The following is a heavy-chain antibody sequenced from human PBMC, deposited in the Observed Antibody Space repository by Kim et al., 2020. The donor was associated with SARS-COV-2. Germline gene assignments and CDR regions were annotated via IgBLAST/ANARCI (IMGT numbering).Heavy chain of an antibody. Sequence: SETLSLTCTVSGGSISSYYWSWIRQPAGKGLEWIGRIYTSGSTNYNPSLKSRVTMSVDTSKNQFSLKLSSVTAADTAVYYCARGHYSNYGGGRYYYYMDVWGKGTTVTVSS. V-gene: IGHV4-4*07. J-gene: IGHJ6*03. D-gene: IGHD4-4*01. CDR3: ARGHYSNYGGGRYYYYMDV. CDR2: IYTSGST. CDR1: GGSISSYY.